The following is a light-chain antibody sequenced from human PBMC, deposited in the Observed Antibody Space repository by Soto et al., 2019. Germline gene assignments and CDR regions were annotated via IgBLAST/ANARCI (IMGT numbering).Light chain of an antibody. CDR2: EVS. V-gene: IGLV2-8*01. CDR3: SSYAASNNLGV. J-gene: IGLJ2*01. CDR1: SSDVGGYNY. Sequence: QSALTQPPSASGSPGQSVTISCIGTSSDVGGYNYVSWYQQHPGKAPKFMTYEVSKRPSGVPDRFSGSKSGNTASLTVSGLQAEDEADYYCSSYAASNNLGVFGGGTKLTVL.